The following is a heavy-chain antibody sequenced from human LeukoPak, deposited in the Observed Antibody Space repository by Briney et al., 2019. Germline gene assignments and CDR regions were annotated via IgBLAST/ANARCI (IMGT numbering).Heavy chain of an antibody. Sequence: GASVKVSCKASGGTFISYAISGVRQAPGQGLEWMGGIIPIFGTANYAQKCQGRVTITADESTSTAYMELSSLRSEDTAVYYCATSYCSSTSCYTHYYYGMDVWGQGTTVTVSS. V-gene: IGHV1-69*13. CDR2: IIPIFGTA. CDR1: GGTFISYA. J-gene: IGHJ6*02. D-gene: IGHD2-2*02. CDR3: ATSYCSSTSCYTHYYYGMDV.